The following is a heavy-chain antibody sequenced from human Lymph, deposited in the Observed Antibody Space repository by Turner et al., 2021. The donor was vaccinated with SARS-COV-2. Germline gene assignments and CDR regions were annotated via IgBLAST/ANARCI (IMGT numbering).Heavy chain of an antibody. V-gene: IGHV1-46*01. Sequence: QVQLVQSGAEEKKPGASVKVSCKASGYTFTSYYMHWVRQAPGQGLEWMGIINPSGDSTSYAQKFQGRVTMTRDTSTSTVYMELSSLRAEDTAVYYCARVGPGGFDYWGQGTPVTVSS. J-gene: IGHJ4*02. CDR3: ARVGPGGFDY. CDR2: INPSGDST. D-gene: IGHD2-15*01. CDR1: GYTFTSYY.